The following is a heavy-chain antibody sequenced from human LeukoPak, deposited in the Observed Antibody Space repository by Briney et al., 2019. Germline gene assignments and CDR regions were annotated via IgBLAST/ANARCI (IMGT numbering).Heavy chain of an antibody. V-gene: IGHV3-30*18. Sequence: GGSLRLSCAASGFSFSSYAMHWVRQAPGKGLEWVAFISYDGSDKYYADSVKGRFTISRDNSKNTLYLQMNSLRAEDTAVYYCTQETDAFDIWGQGTMVTVSS. CDR2: ISYDGSDK. CDR1: GFSFSSYA. J-gene: IGHJ3*02. CDR3: TQETDAFDI.